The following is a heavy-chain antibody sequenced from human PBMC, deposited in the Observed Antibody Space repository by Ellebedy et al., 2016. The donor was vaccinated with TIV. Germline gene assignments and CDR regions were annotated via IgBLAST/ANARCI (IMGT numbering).Heavy chain of an antibody. V-gene: IGHV4-4*07. CDR1: GGSINDYY. CDR3: AQYGVVPSAHFDY. CDR2: IYYDGTT. Sequence: SETLSLTXTVSGGSINDYYWSWIRQPAGKGLEWIGRIYYDGTTSFNPPLRSRVSMSVDTSKNQFSLKMTSVTAADTAVYYCAQYGVVPSAHFDYWGQGTLVTVSS. D-gene: IGHD2-2*01. J-gene: IGHJ4*02.